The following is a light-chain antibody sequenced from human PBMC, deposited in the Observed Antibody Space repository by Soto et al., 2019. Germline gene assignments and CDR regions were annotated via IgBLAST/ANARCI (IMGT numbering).Light chain of an antibody. CDR3: CSYAGSSTLV. V-gene: IGLV2-23*01. J-gene: IGLJ1*01. Sequence: QSVLTQPASVSGSPGQSIAISCTGTSSDVGTYNLVSWYQQHPGKATKLMIYEATKRPSGIFDRFSGSKSGNTASLTISGLQAEDEADYFCCSYAGSSTLVFGTGTKVTVL. CDR1: SSDVGTYNL. CDR2: EAT.